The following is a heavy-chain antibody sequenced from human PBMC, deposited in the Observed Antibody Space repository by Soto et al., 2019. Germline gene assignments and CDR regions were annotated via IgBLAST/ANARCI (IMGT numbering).Heavy chain of an antibody. V-gene: IGHV3-23*01. D-gene: IGHD2-15*01. Sequence: PGGVLRVSFAAPWFTFFDLGRRRVRPAPGEGVEWVSAISGSGGSTYYADSVKGRFTISRDNSKNTLYLQMNSLRAEDTAVYYCAKDRRYCSGGSCYSPFDYWGQGTLVTVSS. J-gene: IGHJ4*02. CDR2: ISGSGGST. CDR3: AKDRRYCSGGSCYSPFDY. CDR1: WFTFFDLG.